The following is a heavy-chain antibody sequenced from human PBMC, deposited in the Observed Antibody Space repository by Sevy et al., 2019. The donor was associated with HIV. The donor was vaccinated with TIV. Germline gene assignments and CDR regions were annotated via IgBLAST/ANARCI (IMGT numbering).Heavy chain of an antibody. V-gene: IGHV1-18*01. CDR3: AGDQRQQLIKTGGGYYFDY. CDR2: ISAYNGNT. CDR1: GYTFTSYG. J-gene: IGHJ4*02. Sequence: ASVKVSCKASGYTFTSYGISWVRQAPGQGLEWMGWISAYNGNTNYAQKLQGRVTMTTDTSTSTAYMELRSLRSDDTAVYYCAGDQRQQLIKTGGGYYFDYWGQGTLVTVSS. D-gene: IGHD6-13*01.